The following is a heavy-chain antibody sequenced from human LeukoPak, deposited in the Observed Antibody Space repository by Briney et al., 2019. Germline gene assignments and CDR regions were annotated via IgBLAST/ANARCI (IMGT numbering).Heavy chain of an antibody. V-gene: IGHV3-33*01. Sequence: GGSQRLSCAASGFTFSSFGMHWVRQAPGKGLEWVAVIWYDASNKYYVDSVKGRFTISRDNSKNTLYLQMNSLRDDDTAVYYCVRGVGVSRFNYLDPWGQGTLVIVSS. CDR2: IWYDASNK. CDR1: GFTFSSFG. J-gene: IGHJ5*02. CDR3: VRGVGVSRFNYLDP. D-gene: IGHD1-7*01.